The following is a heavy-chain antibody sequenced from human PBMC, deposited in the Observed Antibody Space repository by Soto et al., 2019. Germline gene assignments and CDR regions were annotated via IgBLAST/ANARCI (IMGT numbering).Heavy chain of an antibody. D-gene: IGHD6-19*01. Sequence: EVQLVESGGGLVQPGGSLRLSCAASGFTFDDYSMHWVRQAPGRGLEWVSGISWHSGSIDYADSVKGRFTISRDNAKNFRYPEMHSLSPQDTDVYYCARGDRGAVAGYFEYWGQGTLVTVSS. J-gene: IGHJ4*02. CDR3: ARGDRGAVAGYFEY. CDR2: ISWHSGSI. CDR1: GFTFDDYS. V-gene: IGHV3-9*01.